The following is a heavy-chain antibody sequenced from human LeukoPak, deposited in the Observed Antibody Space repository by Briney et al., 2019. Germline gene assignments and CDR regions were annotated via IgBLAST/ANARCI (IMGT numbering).Heavy chain of an antibody. CDR3: ARDYCSGGSCYTPFDY. J-gene: IGHJ4*02. D-gene: IGHD2-15*01. V-gene: IGHV3-30-3*01. CDR2: ISYDGSNK. Sequence: GGSLRPSCAASGFTFSSYAMHWVRQAPGKGLEWVAVISYDGSNKYYADSVKGRFTISRDNSKNTLYLQMNSLRAEDTAVYYCARDYCSGGSCYTPFDYWGQGTLVTVSS. CDR1: GFTFSSYA.